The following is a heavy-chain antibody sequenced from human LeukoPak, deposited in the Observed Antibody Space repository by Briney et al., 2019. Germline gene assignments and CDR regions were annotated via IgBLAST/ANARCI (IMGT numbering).Heavy chain of an antibody. D-gene: IGHD2-8*01. Sequence: PGGSLRLSCAASGFTFSTYNMHWVRQAPGKGLEWMAFISHGGLFKQYADSVKGRFTFSRDNSKNTLYLQMNSLRAEDTAVYYCAKEYCSNSVCHSLDYWGQGTLVTVSS. CDR3: AKEYCSNSVCHSLDY. J-gene: IGHJ4*02. CDR2: ISHGGLFK. V-gene: IGHV3-30*02. CDR1: GFTFSTYN.